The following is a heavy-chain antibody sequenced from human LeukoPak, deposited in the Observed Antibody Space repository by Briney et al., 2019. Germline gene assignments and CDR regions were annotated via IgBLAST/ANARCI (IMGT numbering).Heavy chain of an antibody. V-gene: IGHV3-48*03. J-gene: IGHJ5*02. CDR3: ARGVYASGWYGPRGLTNWFDP. Sequence: GGSLRLSCVTSGFTFSSYEMNWVRQAPGKGLEWVSYINSSGSTINYADSVKGRFTISSDNAKNSLYLQMNSLRAEDTAVYYCARGVYASGWYGPRGLTNWFDPWGQGTLVTVSS. CDR1: GFTFSSYE. D-gene: IGHD6-19*01. CDR2: INSSGSTI.